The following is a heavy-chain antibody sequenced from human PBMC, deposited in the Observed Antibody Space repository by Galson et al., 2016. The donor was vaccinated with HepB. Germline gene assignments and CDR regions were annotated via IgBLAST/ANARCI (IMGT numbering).Heavy chain of an antibody. Sequence: LRLSCAASGFTFSGYGMHWVRQAPGKGLEWVALIWYDGTNENYIESVKGRFTISRDNSKNTLYLQMDSLRAEDTAVYYCARDRSPLAYCGGDCYADYWGQGTQVSVSS. V-gene: IGHV3-33*01. D-gene: IGHD2-21*02. CDR3: ARDRSPLAYCGGDCYADY. CDR1: GFTFSGYG. CDR2: IWYDGTNE. J-gene: IGHJ4*02.